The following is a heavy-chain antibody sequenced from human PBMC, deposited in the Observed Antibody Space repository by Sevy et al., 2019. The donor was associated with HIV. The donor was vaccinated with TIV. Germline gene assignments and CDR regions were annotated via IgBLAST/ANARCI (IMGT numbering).Heavy chain of an antibody. CDR2: ISGSADAT. V-gene: IGHV3-23*01. J-gene: IGHJ4*02. CDR1: GYTFSGYA. Sequence: GGSLRLSCAGSGYTFSGYAMSWVRQTPGKGLEWVSAISGSADATYYTDSVKGRFTISRDNSKNTVYLQMNSLRAEDTAVYYCVKEVSQYSYSDYWGQGTLVTVSS. CDR3: VKEVSQYSYSDY. D-gene: IGHD5-18*01.